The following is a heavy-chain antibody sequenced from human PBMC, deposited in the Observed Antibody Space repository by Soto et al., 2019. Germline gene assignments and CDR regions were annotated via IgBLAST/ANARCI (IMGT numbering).Heavy chain of an antibody. Sequence: QVQLVQSGAEVKKPGSSVKVSCKASGGAFRSYTISWVRQAPGQGLEWMGGITLIFGAANYAQKFEGRVTISADKSPTTAYMELSNLTLEDTAVYYCARAAIAVAHRVGMDVWGQGTTVIVSS. CDR1: GGAFRSYT. D-gene: IGHD6-19*01. V-gene: IGHV1-69*06. CDR3: ARAAIAVAHRVGMDV. J-gene: IGHJ6*02. CDR2: ITLIFGAA.